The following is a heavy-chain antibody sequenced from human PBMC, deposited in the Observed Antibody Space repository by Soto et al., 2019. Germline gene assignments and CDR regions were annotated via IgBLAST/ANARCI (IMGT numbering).Heavy chain of an antibody. Sequence: SVKVSCKASGGTFSSYAISWVRQAPGQGLEWMGGIIPIFGTANYAQKFQGRVTITADKSTSTAYMELSSLRSEDTAVYYCASLHSSSSRADYYYGMDVWGQGTTVTVSS. D-gene: IGHD6-6*01. CDR3: ASLHSSSSRADYYYGMDV. CDR1: GGTFSSYA. CDR2: IIPIFGTA. V-gene: IGHV1-69*06. J-gene: IGHJ6*02.